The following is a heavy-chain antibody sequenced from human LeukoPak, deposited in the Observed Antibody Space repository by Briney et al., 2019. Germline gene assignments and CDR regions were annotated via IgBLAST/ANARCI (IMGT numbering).Heavy chain of an antibody. D-gene: IGHD6-13*01. CDR2: INADGSST. CDR1: GFTFSHFW. J-gene: IGHJ4*02. V-gene: IGHV3-74*01. Sequence: GESLRLSCAASGFTFSHFWMHWVRQAPGKGLVWVSRINADGSSTTYADSVKGRFTISRDNAKSTLYLQVNSLRAEDTAVYYCARGGYSETLYFFDYWGQGTLVTVSS. CDR3: ARGGYSETLYFFDY.